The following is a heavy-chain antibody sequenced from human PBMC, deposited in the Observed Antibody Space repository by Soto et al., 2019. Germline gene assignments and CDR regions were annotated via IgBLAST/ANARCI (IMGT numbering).Heavy chain of an antibody. CDR1: GFTVSSNY. Sequence: GGSLRLSCAVSGFTVSSNYMSWVRQAPGKGLEWVSIIYANDNRYYADSVKGRFTISRDNSKNTLYLQMNSLRAEDTAVYYCARAPTYYYDSSGPFDYWGQGTLVTVSS. CDR2: IYANDNR. J-gene: IGHJ4*02. V-gene: IGHV3-66*03. CDR3: ARAPTYYYDSSGPFDY. D-gene: IGHD3-22*01.